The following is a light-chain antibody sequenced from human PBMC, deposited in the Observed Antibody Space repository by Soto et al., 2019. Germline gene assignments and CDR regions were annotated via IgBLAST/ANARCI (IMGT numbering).Light chain of an antibody. Sequence: QSVLTQPASVSGSPGQSITISCTGTSSDVGGYNYVSWYQQHPGKAPKLMIYEVTNRPSGVSNRFSGSKSGNTDSLTISGLQAEDEAEYYCSSYTSRSTLVFGTGTKVTVL. J-gene: IGLJ1*01. CDR3: SSYTSRSTLV. CDR2: EVT. CDR1: SSDVGGYNY. V-gene: IGLV2-14*01.